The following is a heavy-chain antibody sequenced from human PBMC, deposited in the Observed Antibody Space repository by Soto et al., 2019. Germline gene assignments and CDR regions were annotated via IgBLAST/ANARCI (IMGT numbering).Heavy chain of an antibody. CDR3: ARDDLYGSHAFDI. Sequence: ASVKVSCKASGYTLTGYYMHWVRQAPGQGLEWMGWINPNSGGTNYAQKFQGRVTMTRDTSISTAYMELSRLRSDDTAVYYCARDDLYGSHAFDIWGQGTMVTVSS. CDR2: INPNSGGT. V-gene: IGHV1-2*02. J-gene: IGHJ3*02. CDR1: GYTLTGYY. D-gene: IGHD3-16*01.